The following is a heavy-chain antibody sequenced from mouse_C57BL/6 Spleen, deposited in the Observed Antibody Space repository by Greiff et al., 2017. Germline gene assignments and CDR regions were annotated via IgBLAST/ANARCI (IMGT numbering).Heavy chain of an antibody. CDR2: INYDGSST. CDR3: ARDDGYDGYFDV. CDR1: GFTFSDYY. Sequence: EVMLVESEGGLVQPGSSMKLSCTASGFTFSDYYMAWVRQVPEKGLEWVANINYDGSSTYYLDSLKSRFIISRDNAKNILYLQMSSLKSEDTATYYCARDDGYDGYFDVWGTGTTVTVSS. J-gene: IGHJ1*03. V-gene: IGHV5-16*01. D-gene: IGHD2-2*01.